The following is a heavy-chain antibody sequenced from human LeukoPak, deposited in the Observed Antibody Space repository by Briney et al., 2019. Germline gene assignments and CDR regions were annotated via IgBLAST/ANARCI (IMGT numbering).Heavy chain of an antibody. CDR3: ARADLYDYVWGSYHY. CDR1: GGSFSGYY. J-gene: IGHJ4*02. V-gene: IGHV4-34*01. Sequence: PSETLSLTCTVSGGSFSGYYWSWIRQPPGKGLEWIGEINHSGSTNYNPSLKSRVTISVDTSKNQFSLKLSSVTAADTAVYYCARADLYDYVWGSYHYWGQGTLITVSS. D-gene: IGHD3-16*02. CDR2: INHSGST.